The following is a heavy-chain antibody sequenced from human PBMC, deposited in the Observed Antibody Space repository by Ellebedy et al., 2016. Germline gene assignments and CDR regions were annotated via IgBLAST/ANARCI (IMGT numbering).Heavy chain of an antibody. V-gene: IGHV6-1*01. J-gene: IGHJ6*02. CDR3: ARGPGVAPQYHHYGFDV. D-gene: IGHD3-10*01. CDR1: GDSVSSNSAA. CDR2: TYYRSDWSV. Sequence: SQTLSLTXAILGDSVSSNSAAWNWIRQSPSRGLEWLGRTYYRSDWSVDSAPTLKRRVIIIPDTSRNQFSLQLRSVSLEDTAVYFCARGPGVAPQYHHYGFDVWGQGTTVTVSS.